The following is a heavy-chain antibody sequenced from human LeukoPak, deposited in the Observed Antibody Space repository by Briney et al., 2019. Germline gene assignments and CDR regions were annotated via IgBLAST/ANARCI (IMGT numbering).Heavy chain of an antibody. CDR1: GFTFSSYA. J-gene: IGHJ4*02. D-gene: IGHD3-22*01. CDR2: ISYDGSNK. Sequence: GRSLRLSCAASGFTFSSYAMRWVRQAPGKGLEWVAVISYDGSNKYYADSVKGRFTISRDNSKNTLYLQMNSLRAEDTAVYYCARDKDYYDSSGDFDYWGQGTLVTVSS. V-gene: IGHV3-30-3*01. CDR3: ARDKDYYDSSGDFDY.